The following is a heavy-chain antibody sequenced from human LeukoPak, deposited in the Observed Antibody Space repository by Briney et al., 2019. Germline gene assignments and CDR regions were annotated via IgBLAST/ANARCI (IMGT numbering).Heavy chain of an antibody. D-gene: IGHD3-22*01. Sequence: SETLSLTCTVSGDSISSNTYYWGWIRQPPGKGLEWIANIYYSGSTYYNPSLKSRVTISVDTSKTQFSLKLSSMTAADTAVYYCARHGLDSSGYYYLDYWGQGTLVTVSS. CDR2: IYYSGST. CDR3: ARHGLDSSGYYYLDY. J-gene: IGHJ4*02. V-gene: IGHV4-39*01. CDR1: GDSISSNTYY.